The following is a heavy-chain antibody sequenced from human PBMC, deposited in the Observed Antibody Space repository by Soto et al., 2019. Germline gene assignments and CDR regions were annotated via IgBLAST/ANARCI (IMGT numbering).Heavy chain of an antibody. V-gene: IGHV4-59*01. J-gene: IGHJ6*02. CDR1: GGSISSYY. Sequence: QVQLQESGPGLVKPSETLSLTCTVSGGSISSYYWSWIRQPPGKGLEWIGYIYYSGSTNYNPSLKRRGTISVDTSKNQFSLKLSSVTAADTAVYYCAREPVAAAADYYYGMDVWGQGTTVTVSS. CDR2: IYYSGST. CDR3: AREPVAAAADYYYGMDV. D-gene: IGHD6-13*01.